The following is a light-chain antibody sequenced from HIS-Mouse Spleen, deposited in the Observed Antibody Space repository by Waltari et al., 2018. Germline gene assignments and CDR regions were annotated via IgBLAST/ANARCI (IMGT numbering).Light chain of an antibody. J-gene: IGLJ2*01. Sequence: SYELTQPPSVSVSPGQTARITPSGDALPKQYAYGYQEKPGQAPVLVIYKDSERPSGIPERFSGSSSGTTVTLTISGVQAEDEADYYCQSADSSGTYVVFGGGTKLTVL. CDR2: KDS. CDR1: ALPKQY. V-gene: IGLV3-25*03. CDR3: QSADSSGTYVV.